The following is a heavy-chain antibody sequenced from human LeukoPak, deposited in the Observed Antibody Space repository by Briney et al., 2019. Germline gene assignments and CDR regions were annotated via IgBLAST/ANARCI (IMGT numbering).Heavy chain of an antibody. D-gene: IGHD4/OR15-4a*01. V-gene: IGHV1-69*05. J-gene: IGHJ6*03. CDR2: IIPIFGTA. CDR3: ASANVPYYYYYYMDV. Sequence: ASVKVSCKASGGTFSSYAISWVRQAHGQGREWMGGIIPIFGTANYAQKFQGRVTITTDESTSTAYMELSSLRSEDTAVYYCASANVPYYYYYYMDVWGKGTTVTVSS. CDR1: GGTFSSYA.